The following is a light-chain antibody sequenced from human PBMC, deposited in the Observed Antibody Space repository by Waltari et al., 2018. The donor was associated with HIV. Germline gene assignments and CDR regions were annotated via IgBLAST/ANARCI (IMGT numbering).Light chain of an antibody. Sequence: QLVLTQSPSASASLGASVKLTCTLSSGHSSYAIAWHQQQPEKGPRYLMKLNSDGSHSNGDGIPGRFSSSSSGAGPYLTISSLQSGDEADYYCQTWGTGIQVFGGGTKLTVL. J-gene: IGLJ2*01. CDR3: QTWGTGIQV. CDR1: SGHSSYA. CDR2: LNSDGSH. V-gene: IGLV4-69*01.